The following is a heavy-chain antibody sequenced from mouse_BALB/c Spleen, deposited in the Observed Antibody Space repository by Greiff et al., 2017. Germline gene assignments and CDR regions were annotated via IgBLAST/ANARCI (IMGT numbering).Heavy chain of an antibody. CDR2: ISSGSSTI. V-gene: IGHV5-17*02. CDR1: GFTFSSFG. J-gene: IGHJ4*01. CDR3: ASLLYDYDGGYAMDY. Sequence: EVKLVESGGGLVQPGGSRKLSCAASGFTFSSFGMHWVRQAPEKGLEWVAYISSGSSTIYYADTVKGRFTISRDNPKNTLFLQMTSLRSEDTAMYYCASLLYDYDGGYAMDYWGQGTSVTVSS. D-gene: IGHD2-4*01.